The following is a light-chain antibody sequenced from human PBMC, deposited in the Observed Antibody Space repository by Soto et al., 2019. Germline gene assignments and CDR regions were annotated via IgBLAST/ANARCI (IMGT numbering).Light chain of an antibody. CDR3: QQYGSSPGT. Sequence: EIVLTQSPGTLSLSPGERATLSCRASQSVSSSYLAWYQQKPGQAPRLLIYGASSRATGIPDRFSGSGSGTDFTLTICRLEPEDFAVYYCQQYGSSPGTFGQGTKV. J-gene: IGKJ1*01. CDR2: GAS. V-gene: IGKV3-20*01. CDR1: QSVSSSY.